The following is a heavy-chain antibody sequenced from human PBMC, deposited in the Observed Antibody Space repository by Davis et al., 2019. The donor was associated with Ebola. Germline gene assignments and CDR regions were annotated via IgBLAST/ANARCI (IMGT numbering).Heavy chain of an antibody. D-gene: IGHD3-10*01. Sequence: PGGSLRLSCTASGFTFRDYAMSWFRQAPGKGLEWVSYISSSGSTIYYADSVKGRFTISRDNAKNSLYLQMNSLRAEDTAVYYCASSMVRGVYSFFDYWGQGTLVTVSS. CDR3: ASSMVRGVYSFFDY. V-gene: IGHV3-11*04. J-gene: IGHJ4*02. CDR2: ISSSGSTI. CDR1: GFTFRDYA.